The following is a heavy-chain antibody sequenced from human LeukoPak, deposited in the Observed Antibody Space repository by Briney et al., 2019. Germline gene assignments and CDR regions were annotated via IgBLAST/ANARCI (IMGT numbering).Heavy chain of an antibody. D-gene: IGHD6-13*01. CDR3: ARDPLNSSSWYLRGGYYYYGMDV. Sequence: GASVKVSCKASGYTFTGYYMHWVRQAPGQGLEWMGWISPNSGGTNFAQKLQGRVTMTTDTSTSTAYMELRSLRSDDTAVYYCARDPLNSSSWYLRGGYYYYGMDVWGQGTTVTVSS. J-gene: IGHJ6*02. CDR2: ISPNSGGT. CDR1: GYTFTGYY. V-gene: IGHV1-2*02.